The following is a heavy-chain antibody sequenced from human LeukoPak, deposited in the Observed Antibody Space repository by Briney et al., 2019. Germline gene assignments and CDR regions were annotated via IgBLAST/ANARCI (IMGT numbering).Heavy chain of an antibody. CDR1: GGSVSSGSYY. V-gene: IGHV4-61*01. Sequence: PSETLSLTCAVSGGSVSSGSYYWSWIRQPPGKGLEWIGHIYYSGSTNYNPSLKSRVTISVDTSKNQFSLKLSSVTAADTAVYYCARATDLVVVAASVVAFDIWGQGTMVTVSS. CDR2: IYYSGST. J-gene: IGHJ3*02. CDR3: ARATDLVVVAASVVAFDI. D-gene: IGHD2-15*01.